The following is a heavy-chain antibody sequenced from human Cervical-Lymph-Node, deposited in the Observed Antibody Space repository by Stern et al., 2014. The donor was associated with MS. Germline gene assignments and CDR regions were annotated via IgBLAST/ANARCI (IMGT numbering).Heavy chain of an antibody. CDR2: LYPGVSDI. CDR3: ARWSVACDS. Sequence: VQLVQSGAELKKPGESLKISCKTSGYNFINYWIDWVRQVPGKGLEWIVLLYPGVSDIRYRPSCQGHVSISVDKSITTAYLQWNSPKASDTAVYYCARWSVACDSWGPGALITVSS. V-gene: IGHV5-51*03. J-gene: IGHJ4*02. CDR1: GYNFINYW. D-gene: IGHD2-21*01.